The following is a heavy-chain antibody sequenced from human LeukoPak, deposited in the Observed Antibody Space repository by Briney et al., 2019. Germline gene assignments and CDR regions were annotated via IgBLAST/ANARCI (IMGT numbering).Heavy chain of an antibody. CDR2: LYTSGST. CDR3: ARCRSGWYFCDW. D-gene: IGHD6-13*01. V-gene: IGHV4-4*07. J-gene: IGHJ4*02. CDR1: GVSISSHY. Sequence: PSETLSLTCTVSGVSISSHYWSWIRKPAGKGLEWIGRLYTSGSTNYNPSLKSRVSMSVDTSKNQFSLKLSSVTAADTAVYYCARCRSGWYFCDWWGQGALVTVSS.